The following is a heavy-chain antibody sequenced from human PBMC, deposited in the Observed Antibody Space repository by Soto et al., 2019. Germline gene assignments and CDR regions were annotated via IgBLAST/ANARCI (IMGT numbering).Heavy chain of an antibody. V-gene: IGHV1-24*01. Sequence: ASVKVSCKVSGYTLTELSMHWVRQAPGKGLEWMGGFDPEDGETIYAQKFQGRVTMTEDTSTDTAYMELSGLRSEDTAVYYCASVSSALRDYYYYYGMDVWGQGTTVTVSS. D-gene: IGHD4-17*01. CDR1: GYTLTELS. CDR3: ASVSSALRDYYYYYGMDV. J-gene: IGHJ6*02. CDR2: FDPEDGET.